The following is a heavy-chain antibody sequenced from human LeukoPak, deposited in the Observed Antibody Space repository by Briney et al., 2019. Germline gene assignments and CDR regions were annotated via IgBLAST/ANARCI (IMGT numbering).Heavy chain of an antibody. CDR2: ISYDGSNK. CDR1: GFTFSSYG. V-gene: IGHV3-30*03. Sequence: PGGSLRLSCAASGFTFSSYGMHWVRQAPGKGLEWVAVISYDGSNKYYADSAKGRFTISRDNSKNTLYLQMNSLRAEDTAVYYCASPLGRYFDWLSNLFDYWGQGTLVTVSS. D-gene: IGHD3-9*01. CDR3: ASPLGRYFDWLSNLFDY. J-gene: IGHJ4*02.